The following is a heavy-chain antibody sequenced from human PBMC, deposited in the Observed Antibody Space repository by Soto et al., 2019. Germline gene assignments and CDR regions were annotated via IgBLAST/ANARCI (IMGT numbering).Heavy chain of an antibody. CDR3: ARFSSGWYIDY. J-gene: IGHJ4*02. CDR2: ISGSGGST. CDR1: GFTFSSYA. D-gene: IGHD6-19*01. V-gene: IGHV3-23*01. Sequence: GGSLRLSCAASGFTFSSYAMSWVRQAPGKGLEWVSAISGSGGSTYYADSVKGRFTIPRDNSKNTLYLQMNSLRAEDTAVYYCARFSSGWYIDYWGQGTLVTVSS.